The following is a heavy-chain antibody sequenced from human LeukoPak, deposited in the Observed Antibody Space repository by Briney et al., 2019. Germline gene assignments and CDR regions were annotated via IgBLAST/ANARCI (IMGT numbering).Heavy chain of an antibody. V-gene: IGHV3-74*03. CDR1: GFTFSSYW. CDR3: ARDRSIEDAFDI. J-gene: IGHJ3*02. CDR2: INSDGSST. Sequence: GGSLRLSCAASGFTFSSYWMHWVRQAPGKGLVWVSRINSDGSSTTYADSVKGRFAISGDNAKNTLFLQMNSLSPEDTAVYYCARDRSIEDAFDIWGQGTMVTVSS. D-gene: IGHD3-3*02.